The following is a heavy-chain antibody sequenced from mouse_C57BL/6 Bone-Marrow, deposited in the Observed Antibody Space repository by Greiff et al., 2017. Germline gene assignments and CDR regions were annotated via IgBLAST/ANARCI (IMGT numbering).Heavy chain of an antibody. D-gene: IGHD2-5*01. CDR3: ARPYYSKSSWCAY. J-gene: IGHJ3*01. CDR1: GYTFTDYS. CDR2: IGPGSGST. Sequence: VQLQQSGAELVKPGASVKISCTASGYTFTDYSINWVKQRPGQGLEWIGKIGPGSGSTYYNEKFKGKATLTSDKSSSTAYMQLSRLTSEDSAVYFCARPYYSKSSWCAYWGQGTRVTVSA. V-gene: IGHV1-77*01.